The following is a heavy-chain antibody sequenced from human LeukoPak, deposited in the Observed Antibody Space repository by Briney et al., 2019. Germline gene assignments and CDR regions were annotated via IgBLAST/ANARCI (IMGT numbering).Heavy chain of an antibody. CDR1: GYTFTGYY. CDR3: ARDSAPYSNSFPYNWFAP. D-gene: IGHD6-6*01. V-gene: IGHV1-2*02. CDR2: INPNSGGT. J-gene: IGHJ5*02. Sequence: ASVKVSCKASGYTFTGYYMHWVRQAPGQGLEWMGWINPNSGGTNYAQKFQGRVTMTRDASITTAYMELSSLRSDDTAFYYCARDSAPYSNSFPYNWFAPWGQGTLVTVSS.